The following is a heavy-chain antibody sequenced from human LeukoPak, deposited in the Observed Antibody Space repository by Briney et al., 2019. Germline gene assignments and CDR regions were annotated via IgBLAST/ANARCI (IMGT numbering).Heavy chain of an antibody. J-gene: IGHJ4*02. V-gene: IGHV5-51*01. CDR1: GYSYNSYW. Sequence: GESLKISCKGSGYSYNSYWIGWVRQMPGKGLEWMGIIYLADSDARYSPSFQGQVSFSADRSINTAYLQWSSLKASDTAMYYCARCNYYDSSGYLYYFDYWGQGTLVTVSS. D-gene: IGHD3-22*01. CDR2: IYLADSDA. CDR3: ARCNYYDSSGYLYYFDY.